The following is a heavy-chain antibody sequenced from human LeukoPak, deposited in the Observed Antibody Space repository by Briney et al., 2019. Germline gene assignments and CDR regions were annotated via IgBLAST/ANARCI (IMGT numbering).Heavy chain of an antibody. D-gene: IGHD1-26*01. Sequence: GASVKVSCKASGYTFTSYYMHWVRQAPGQGLEWMGIINPSGGSTSYAQKFQGRVTMTRDMSTSTVYMELSSLRSEDTAVYYCARDLLVVGATRGGYYFDYWGQGTLVTVSS. CDR1: GYTFTSYY. J-gene: IGHJ4*02. CDR2: INPSGGST. V-gene: IGHV1-46*01. CDR3: ARDLLVVGATRGGYYFDY.